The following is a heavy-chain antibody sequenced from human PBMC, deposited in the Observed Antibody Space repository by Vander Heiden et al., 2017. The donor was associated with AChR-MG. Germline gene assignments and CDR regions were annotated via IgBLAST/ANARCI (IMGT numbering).Heavy chain of an antibody. J-gene: IGHJ6*02. CDR1: GFDFNTTA. CDR3: AKDCSMVVGGMDV. V-gene: IGHV3-23*01. D-gene: IGHD2-21*01. CDR2: ITDRGDVT. Sequence: EVQLLESGGGLVQPGGSLRLSCAASGFDFNTTALTWGRPATGKRPEWVATITDRGDVTNYADSVKGRFTMSRDNSKNTLYLQISSLRAEDTAVYYCAKDCSMVVGGMDVWGQGTTVTVSS.